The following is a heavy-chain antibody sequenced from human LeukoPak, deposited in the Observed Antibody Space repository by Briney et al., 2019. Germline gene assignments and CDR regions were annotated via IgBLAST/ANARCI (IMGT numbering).Heavy chain of an antibody. CDR1: GFTFSDYY. CDR2: ISSSGSTI. D-gene: IGHD2-21*01. J-gene: IGHJ6*03. V-gene: IGHV3-11*01. Sequence: GGSLRHSCAASGFTFSDYYMSWIRQATGKGLEWVSYISSSGSTIYYADSVKGRFTISGDNAKNSLYLQMNSLRAEDTAVYYCARNVVYYYMDVWGKGTTVTVSS. CDR3: ARNVVYYYMDV.